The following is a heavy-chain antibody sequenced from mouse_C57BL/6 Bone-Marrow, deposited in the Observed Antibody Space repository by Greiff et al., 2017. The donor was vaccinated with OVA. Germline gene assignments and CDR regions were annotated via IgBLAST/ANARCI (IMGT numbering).Heavy chain of an antibody. D-gene: IGHD3-3*01. Sequence: EVKLMESGGGLVQPGGSLSLSCAASGFTFTDYYLSWVRQPPGKALEWLGFIRNKANGYTTEYSASVKGRFTISRDNSQSILYLQMNALRAEDSATYYCARWPLGDDYFDYWGKGTTLTVSP. CDR2: IRNKANGYTT. CDR1: GFTFTDYY. CDR3: ARWPLGDDYFDY. J-gene: IGHJ2*01. V-gene: IGHV7-3*01.